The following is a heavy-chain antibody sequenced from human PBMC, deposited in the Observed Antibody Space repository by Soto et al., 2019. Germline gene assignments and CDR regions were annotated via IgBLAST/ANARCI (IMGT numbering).Heavy chain of an antibody. CDR3: ARAIADGYGRNPLDY. CDR1: GYTFTSYG. CDR2: IYTYNGNT. D-gene: IGHD4-17*01. Sequence: ASVKVSCKASGYTFTSYGISWVRQAPGQGLEWMGWIYTYNGNTDYAQIVQGRVTMTTDTSTSTAYMELRNLRSDDTAVYYCARAIADGYGRNPLDYWGQGTPVT. V-gene: IGHV1-18*01. J-gene: IGHJ4*02.